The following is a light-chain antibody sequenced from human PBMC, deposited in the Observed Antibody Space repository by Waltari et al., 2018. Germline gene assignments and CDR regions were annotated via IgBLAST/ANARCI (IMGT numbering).Light chain of an antibody. Sequence: QSALTQPASVSGSHGPSLTISCTGTSSDVGGYNYVSWYQQHPGKAPKLMIYDVSNRPSGVSNRFSGSKSGNTASLTISGLQAEDEADYYCSSYTSSSVVFGGGTKLTVL. CDR2: DVS. J-gene: IGLJ2*01. CDR1: SSDVGGYNY. V-gene: IGLV2-14*03. CDR3: SSYTSSSVV.